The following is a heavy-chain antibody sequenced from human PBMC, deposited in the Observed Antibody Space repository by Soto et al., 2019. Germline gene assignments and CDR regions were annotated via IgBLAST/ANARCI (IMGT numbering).Heavy chain of an antibody. CDR2: ISSSSSYI. J-gene: IGHJ4*02. D-gene: IGHD6-19*01. V-gene: IGHV3-21*01. Sequence: EVQLVESGGGLVKPGGSLRLSCAASGFTFSSYNMNWVRQAPGKGLVWVSSISSSSSYIYYADSVKGRFTISRDNAKNLLYLQMNSLRAEDTAVYYCARSAGTGWYGGYWGQGTLVTVSS. CDR3: ARSAGTGWYGGY. CDR1: GFTFSSYN.